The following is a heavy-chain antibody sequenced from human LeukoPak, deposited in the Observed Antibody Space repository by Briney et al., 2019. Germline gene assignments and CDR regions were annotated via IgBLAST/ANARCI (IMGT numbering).Heavy chain of an antibody. CDR2: ITGSSSYI. J-gene: IGHJ4*02. CDR1: GFTFSSYS. Sequence: PGGSLRLSCAASGFTFSSYSMNWVRQAPGKGLEWVSSITGSSSYIYYADSVKGRFTISRDNTKNVLYLQMNSLRAEDTAVYYCARGDKSSGWYFFDYWGQGTLVTVSS. CDR3: ARGDKSSGWYFFDY. V-gene: IGHV3-21*01. D-gene: IGHD6-19*01.